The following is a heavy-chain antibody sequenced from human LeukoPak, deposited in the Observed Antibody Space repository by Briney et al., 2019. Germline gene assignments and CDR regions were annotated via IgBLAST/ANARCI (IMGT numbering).Heavy chain of an antibody. Sequence: SQTLSLTCAVSGGSISSGGYSWSWIRQPPGKGLGWIGYIYHSGSTYYNPALKSRITISVDRSKKQFSLKLGSVTGADTAVYYCAREADCSSTSGYFEYWGQGPLVPVSS. V-gene: IGHV4-30-2*01. J-gene: IGHJ4*02. CDR1: GGSISSGGYS. CDR3: AREADCSSTSGYFEY. CDR2: IYHSGST. D-gene: IGHD2-2*01.